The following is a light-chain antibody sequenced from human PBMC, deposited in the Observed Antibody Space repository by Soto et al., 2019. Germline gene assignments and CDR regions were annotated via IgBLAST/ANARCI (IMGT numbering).Light chain of an antibody. Sequence: EIVLTQSPATLSLSPGERATLSCRASQSVSKYLAWYQQKPGQAPRHLIHDASNRATVIPARLSGSGSGTEFTLTISSLEPEDFGVYYCQQRSNWPQITFGGGTKVEIK. J-gene: IGKJ4*01. CDR2: DAS. CDR3: QQRSNWPQIT. CDR1: QSVSKY. V-gene: IGKV3-11*01.